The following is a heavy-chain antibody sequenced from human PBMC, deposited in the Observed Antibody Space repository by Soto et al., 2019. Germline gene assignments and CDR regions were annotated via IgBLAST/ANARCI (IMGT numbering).Heavy chain of an antibody. D-gene: IGHD6-19*01. Sequence: PSETLSLTCTVSGGSISSSSYYWGWIRQPPGKGLEWIGSIYYSGSTYYNPSLKSRVTISVDTSKNSLYLQMNSLRDEDTAVYYCATGNGWQPNWGQGTLVTVSS. CDR1: GGSISSSSYY. CDR2: IYYSGST. CDR3: ATGNGWQPN. V-gene: IGHV4-39*02. J-gene: IGHJ4*02.